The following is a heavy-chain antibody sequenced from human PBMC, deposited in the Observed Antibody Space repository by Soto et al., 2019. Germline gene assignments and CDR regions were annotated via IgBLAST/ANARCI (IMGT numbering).Heavy chain of an antibody. CDR2: ISGSGGST. CDR1: GFTFSSYA. J-gene: IGHJ4*02. V-gene: IGHV3-23*01. CDR3: AKDPPGTLAYFDY. Sequence: VGSHRLSCTASGFTFSSYAMSWVRQATGKGLEWVSAISGSGGSTYYADSVKGRFTISRDNSKNTLYLQMNSLRAEDTAVYYCAKDPPGTLAYFDYWGQGTLVTVSS. D-gene: IGHD3-10*01.